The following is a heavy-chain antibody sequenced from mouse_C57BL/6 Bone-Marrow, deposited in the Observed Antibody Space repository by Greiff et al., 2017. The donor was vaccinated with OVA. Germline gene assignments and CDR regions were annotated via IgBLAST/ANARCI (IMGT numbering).Heavy chain of an antibody. D-gene: IGHD1-1*01. J-gene: IGHJ2*01. CDR3: TTGYYYGSSDY. CDR2: IDPENGDT. Sequence: EVQLVESGAELVRPGASVKLSCTASGFNIKDDYMHWVKQRPEQGLEWIGWIDPENGDTEYASKFQGKATITADTSSNTAYLQLSSLTSEDTAVYYCTTGYYYGSSDYWGQGTTLTVSS. V-gene: IGHV14-4*01. CDR1: GFNIKDDY.